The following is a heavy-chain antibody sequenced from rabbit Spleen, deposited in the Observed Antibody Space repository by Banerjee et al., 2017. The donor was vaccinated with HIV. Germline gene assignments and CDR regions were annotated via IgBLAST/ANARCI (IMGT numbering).Heavy chain of an antibody. CDR3: VRGASGSGYYSL. J-gene: IGHJ6*01. V-gene: IGHV1S47*01. D-gene: IGHD1-1*01. CDR1: GSDFSRTG. CDR2: IDLLFGTT. Sequence: QEQLMESGGGLVQPGGSLKLSCKASGSDFSRTGVSWVRQAPGKGLEWIGYIDLLFGTTYYANWVNGRFTISSHNAQNTLYLQLHSLTAADTATYFCVRGASGSGYYSLWGPGTLVTVS.